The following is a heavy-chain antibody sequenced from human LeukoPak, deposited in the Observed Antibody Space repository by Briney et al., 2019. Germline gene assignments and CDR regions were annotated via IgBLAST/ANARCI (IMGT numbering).Heavy chain of an antibody. J-gene: IGHJ6*02. CDR1: GFTFSSYR. Sequence: GGSLRLSCAASGFTFSSYRMNWVRQAPGKGLEWVSVIYSGGSTYYADSVKGRFTISRDNSKNTLYLQMNSLRAEDTAVYYCARDWGYCSSTSCGDYYYGMDVWGQGTTVTVSS. CDR2: IYSGGST. D-gene: IGHD2-2*01. CDR3: ARDWGYCSSTSCGDYYYGMDV. V-gene: IGHV3-66*01.